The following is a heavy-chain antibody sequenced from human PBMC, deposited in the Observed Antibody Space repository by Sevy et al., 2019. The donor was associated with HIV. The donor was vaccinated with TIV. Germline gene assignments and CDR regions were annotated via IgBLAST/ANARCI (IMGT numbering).Heavy chain of an antibody. CDR1: GFSFSSYG. J-gene: IGHJ4*02. D-gene: IGHD2-21*01. Sequence: GGSLRLSCAASGFSFSSYGMHRVRQAPSKGLEWMSYIQYDRSNKDYADSVKGRFTISRDNSKNTLYLQMNSLRVEDTAVFYCVKEGGGEGGDHWGQGTLVTVSS. CDR2: IQYDRSNK. V-gene: IGHV3-30*02. CDR3: VKEGGGEGGDH.